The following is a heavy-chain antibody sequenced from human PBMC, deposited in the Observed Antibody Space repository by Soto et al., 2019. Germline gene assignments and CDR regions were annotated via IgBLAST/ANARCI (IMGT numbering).Heavy chain of an antibody. D-gene: IGHD3-3*01. Sequence: SYTLSLTCAVYGGCFSGYYWNWIRQPPGKGLEWIGEIDHSGYTNYNPSLKSRVTISVDTSKNQFSLRLTSVTAADTAVYYCARVRDWFDPWGQGTLVTVSS. CDR1: GGCFSGYY. J-gene: IGHJ5*02. CDR2: IDHSGYT. V-gene: IGHV4-34*01. CDR3: ARVRDWFDP.